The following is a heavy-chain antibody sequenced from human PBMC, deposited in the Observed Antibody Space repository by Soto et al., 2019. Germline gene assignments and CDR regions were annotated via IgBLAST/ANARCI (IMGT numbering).Heavy chain of an antibody. CDR1: GXTFSSYS. D-gene: IGHD3-3*01. CDR2: ISYDGSNK. Sequence: GSLRLSCAASGXTFSSYSMHWVRQAPGKGLEWVAFISYDGSNKYYADPVKGRFTISRDNSKNTLYLQMNIMRAEDTAVYYCAYTLFLEWLFTFDYWGQGTLGTVSS. J-gene: IGHJ4*02. CDR3: AYTLFLEWLFTFDY. V-gene: IGHV3-30-3*01.